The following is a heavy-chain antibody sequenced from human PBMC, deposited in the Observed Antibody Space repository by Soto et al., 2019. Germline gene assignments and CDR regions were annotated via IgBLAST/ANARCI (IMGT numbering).Heavy chain of an antibody. CDR3: ARDNGGDRGVGAFDI. CDR1: GFTFSSYS. CDR2: ISSSSSTI. D-gene: IGHD2-21*02. J-gene: IGHJ3*02. Sequence: PGGSLRLSCAASGFTFSSYSMNWVRQAPGKGLEWVSYISSSSSTIYYADSVKGRFTISRDNAKNSLYLQMNSLRAEDTAVYYFARDNGGDRGVGAFDIWGQGTMVTVS. V-gene: IGHV3-48*01.